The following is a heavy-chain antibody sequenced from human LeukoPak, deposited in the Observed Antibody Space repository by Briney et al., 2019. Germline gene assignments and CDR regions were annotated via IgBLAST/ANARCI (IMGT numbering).Heavy chain of an antibody. J-gene: IGHJ4*02. CDR2: ISGSGGST. V-gene: IGHV3-23*01. CDR3: AKKRASIYYGSGSLLGPGGYFDY. Sequence: PSETLSLTCTVSGGSISSYYWSWIRQPPGKGLEWVSAISGSGGSTYYAGSVKGRFTISRDNSKNTLYLQMNSLRAEDTAVYYCAKKRASIYYGSGSLLGPGGYFDYWGQGTLVTVSS. D-gene: IGHD3-10*01. CDR1: GGSISSYY.